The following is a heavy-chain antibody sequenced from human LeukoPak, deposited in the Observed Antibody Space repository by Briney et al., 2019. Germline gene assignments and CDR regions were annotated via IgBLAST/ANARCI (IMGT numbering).Heavy chain of an antibody. Sequence: GGSLRLSCAASGFTFSDYYMSWIRQAPGKGLEWVANIKQDGSEKYYVDSVKGRFTISRDNAKNSLYLQMNSLRAEDTAVYYCARSRRWFPFDYWGQGTLVTVSS. V-gene: IGHV3-7*01. CDR3: ARSRRWFPFDY. CDR1: GFTFSDYY. CDR2: IKQDGSEK. J-gene: IGHJ4*02. D-gene: IGHD2-15*01.